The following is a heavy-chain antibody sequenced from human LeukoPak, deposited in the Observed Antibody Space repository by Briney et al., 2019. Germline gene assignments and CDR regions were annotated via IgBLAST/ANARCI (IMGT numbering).Heavy chain of an antibody. D-gene: IGHD2-8*01. CDR3: ALGTINKDYYFGMDV. Sequence: GGSLRLSCAASGFTFSDYYMTWLRQAPGKGLEWLSYISNSGSTVFYADSVKGRFTVSRDNAKRSLYLQIKSLRDDDTAVYHCALGTINKDYYFGMDVWGQGTTVTVSS. CDR2: ISNSGSTV. CDR1: GFTFSDYY. J-gene: IGHJ6*02. V-gene: IGHV3-11*01.